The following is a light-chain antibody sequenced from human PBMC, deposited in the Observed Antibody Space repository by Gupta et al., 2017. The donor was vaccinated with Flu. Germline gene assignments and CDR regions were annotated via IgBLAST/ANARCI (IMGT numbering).Light chain of an antibody. V-gene: IGKV1-39*01. Sequence: GKAPKLLIYDASKWQSGVPSRFSASGSGTDFTLTSSSRQPEDFATYYWQQSDTTRRFGQGTKVEVK. J-gene: IGKJ1*01. CDR2: DAS. CDR3: QQSDTTRR.